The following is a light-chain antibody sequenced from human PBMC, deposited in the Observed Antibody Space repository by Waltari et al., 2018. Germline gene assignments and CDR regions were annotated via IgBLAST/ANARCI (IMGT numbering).Light chain of an antibody. Sequence: QSALTQPASVSGSPGQSITISRPGTSSDVGGYNYVSWYQQHPGKAPKLMIYDVSNRPSCVSNRFSGSKSDNTASLTSSGLHPEDEADYYCNSFTSSSTVVFGGGTKLTVL. V-gene: IGLV2-14*03. CDR2: DVS. CDR3: NSFTSSSTVV. J-gene: IGLJ3*02. CDR1: SSDVGGYNY.